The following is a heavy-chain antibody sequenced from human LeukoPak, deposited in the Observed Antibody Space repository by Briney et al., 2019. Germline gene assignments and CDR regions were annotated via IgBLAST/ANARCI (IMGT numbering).Heavy chain of an antibody. Sequence: GGSLRLSCAASGFTFSDYWMNWVRQAPGKGLEWVANINHDGSEKYYVDSVKGRFTISRDNAKNSLYLQMNSLRAEDTAVYYCARVSWNGGYFDYWGQGTLVTVSS. CDR2: INHDGSEK. CDR1: GFTFSDYW. D-gene: IGHD1-1*01. CDR3: ARVSWNGGYFDY. J-gene: IGHJ4*02. V-gene: IGHV3-7*01.